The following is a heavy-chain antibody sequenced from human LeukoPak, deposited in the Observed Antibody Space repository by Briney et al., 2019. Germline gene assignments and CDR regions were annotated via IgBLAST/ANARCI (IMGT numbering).Heavy chain of an antibody. CDR2: IKSRTSGGTT. Sequence: PGGSLRLSCAASGFTVSSNYISWVRQAPGKGLEWVGRIKSRTSGGTTNYAAPVKGRFTISRDDSMNTLYLQMNNLKTEDTAIYYCTTDLAPPVDRNYWGRWGQGTLVTVSS. CDR3: TTDLAPPVDRNYWGR. CDR1: GFTVSSNY. V-gene: IGHV3-15*05. D-gene: IGHD4-11*01. J-gene: IGHJ4*02.